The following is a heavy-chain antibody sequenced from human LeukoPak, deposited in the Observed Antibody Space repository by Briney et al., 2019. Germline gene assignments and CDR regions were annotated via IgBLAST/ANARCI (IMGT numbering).Heavy chain of an antibody. CDR1: GGSFSDYY. J-gene: IGHJ5*02. CDR3: AKRIWNSYPRHNWFDP. D-gene: IGHD3-3*01. V-gene: IGHV4-34*01. CDR2: IKHSGSI. Sequence: SETLSLTCAMYGGSFSDYYCTWIRQPPGKGLEWIGEIKHSGSINYNPSLKSRVTISLDTSKNQFSLNMSSVTAADTAMYYRAKRIWNSYPRHNWFDPWGQGTLVTVSS.